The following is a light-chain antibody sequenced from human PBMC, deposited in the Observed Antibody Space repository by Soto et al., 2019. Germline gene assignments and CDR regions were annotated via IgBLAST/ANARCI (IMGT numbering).Light chain of an antibody. CDR3: LQYYSHPLT. J-gene: IGKJ4*01. CDR1: QNINSY. CDR2: AAS. Sequence: IKTTQTPSFPCAHFPYRLTMXTLSSQNINSYLNWYQQKPGKAPKLLIYAASNLESGVPSRFSGRGSGTEFTLTISILQPEDFATYYCLQYYSHPLTFGRGTKVDIK. V-gene: IGKV1-17*01.